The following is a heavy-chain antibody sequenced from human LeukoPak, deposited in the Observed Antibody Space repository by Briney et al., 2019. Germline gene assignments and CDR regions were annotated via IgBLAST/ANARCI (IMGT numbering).Heavy chain of an antibody. CDR2: INVYNGYT. D-gene: IGHD2-2*01. CDR1: GYTFRSYA. CDR3: ARVECSSTTCYDDY. Sequence: GASVKVSCKTSGYTFRSYAISWVRQAPGQGLERMGWINVYNGYTNYARNFQGRVTMTTDTSTSTAYMEVRSLRSDDTAVYCCARVECSSTTCYDDYWGQGTLVIVSS. V-gene: IGHV1-18*01. J-gene: IGHJ4*02.